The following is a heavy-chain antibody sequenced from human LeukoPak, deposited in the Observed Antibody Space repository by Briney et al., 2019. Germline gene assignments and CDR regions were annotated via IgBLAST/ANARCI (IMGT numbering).Heavy chain of an antibody. J-gene: IGHJ4*02. CDR2: INHSGST. CDR3: ARGRGIAAAGTSLDY. Sequence: SETLSLTCAVYGGSFSGYYWSWIRQPPGKGLEWIGEINHSGSTNYNPSLKSRVTISVDTSKNQFSLKLSSVTAADTAVYYCARGRGIAAAGTSLDYWGQGTLVTASS. CDR1: GGSFSGYY. D-gene: IGHD6-13*01. V-gene: IGHV4-34*01.